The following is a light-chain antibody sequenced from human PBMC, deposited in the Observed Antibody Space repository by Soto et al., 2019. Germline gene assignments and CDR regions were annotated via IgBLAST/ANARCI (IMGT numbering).Light chain of an antibody. V-gene: IGKV2-24*01. Sequence: DIVMTQTPLSSPVTLGQPASISCRSSQSLVDSAGNTHLSWLQQRPGQPPRLLIYKVSNRLSGVPARFSGSRAGTDFTLNISRVEAEDVGIYYCLQAEKFPRTFGEGTKVEIK. CDR2: KVS. CDR1: QSLVDSAGNTH. J-gene: IGKJ1*01. CDR3: LQAEKFPRT.